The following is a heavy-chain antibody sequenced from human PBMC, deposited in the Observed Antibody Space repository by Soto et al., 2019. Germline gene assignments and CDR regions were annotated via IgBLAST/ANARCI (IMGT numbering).Heavy chain of an antibody. CDR2: IWYDGSNK. D-gene: IGHD3-9*01. Sequence: GGSLRLSCAASGFTFSSYGMHWVRQAPGKGLEWVAVIWYDGSNKYYADSVKGRFTISRDNSKNTLYLQMNSLRAEDTAVYYCARDTDILTGYYREYYFDYWGQGTLVTVSS. CDR1: GFTFSSYG. V-gene: IGHV3-33*01. J-gene: IGHJ4*02. CDR3: ARDTDILTGYYREYYFDY.